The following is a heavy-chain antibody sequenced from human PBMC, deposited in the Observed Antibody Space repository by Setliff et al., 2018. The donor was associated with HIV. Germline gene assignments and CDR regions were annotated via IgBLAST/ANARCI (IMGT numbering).Heavy chain of an antibody. D-gene: IGHD4-4*01. CDR2: IYIDGTP. V-gene: IGHV4-59*11. CDR3: AREVRYYYYMDV. J-gene: IGHJ6*03. CDR1: NGSISNHY. Sequence: SETLSLTCTVSNGSISNHYWSWIRQPAGKGLEWIGYIYIDGTPNYNPSLKSRVTILVDTSKNQFSLKLSSVTAADTAVYYCAREVRYYYYMDVWGKGTTVTAP.